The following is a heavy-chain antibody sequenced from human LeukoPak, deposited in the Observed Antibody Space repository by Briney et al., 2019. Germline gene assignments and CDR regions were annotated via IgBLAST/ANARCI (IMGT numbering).Heavy chain of an antibody. CDR1: GYTFTSYA. J-gene: IGHJ6*02. V-gene: IGHV1-18*01. CDR2: VGTSSGST. D-gene: IGHD2-8*01. CDR3: ARESLAGVKYYYGMDV. Sequence: GASVKVSCKASGYTFTSYAMNWVRQAPGQGLEWMGWVGTSSGSTNYAQKLQGRVTMTTDTSTTTAYMELRSLRFDDTAVYYCARESLAGVKYYYGMDVWGQGTTVTVSS.